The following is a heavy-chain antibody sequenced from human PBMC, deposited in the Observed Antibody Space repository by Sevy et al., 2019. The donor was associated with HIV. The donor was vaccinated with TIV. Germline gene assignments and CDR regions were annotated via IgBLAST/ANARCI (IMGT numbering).Heavy chain of an antibody. CDR2: ISAYNGDR. J-gene: IGHJ3*02. CDR3: ARGYYDFWSGYYRLDASDS. D-gene: IGHD3-3*01. Sequence: ASVKVSCKDSGYTFTNYGISWVRQAPGQGLEWMGWISAYNGDRNYAQKLQGRVTMTTDTSTSTAYMELPSLRSDDTAVYFCARGYYDFWSGYYRLDASDSWGQGTRVTVSS. V-gene: IGHV1-18*01. CDR1: GYTFTNYG.